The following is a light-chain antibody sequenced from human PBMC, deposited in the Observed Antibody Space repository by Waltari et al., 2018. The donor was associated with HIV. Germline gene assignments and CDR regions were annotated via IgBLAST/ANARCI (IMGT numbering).Light chain of an antibody. CDR2: GAS. CDR3: QHYSNWPPWT. Sequence: EILMTQSTATLSVSPGERVTFSCRASQSVSTNLAWYQQKPCQAPRLLIYGASFTATDIPARFSASGSGTEFTLTINSLQSEDFAVYYCQHYSNWPPWTFGQGTRVEFK. J-gene: IGKJ1*01. CDR1: QSVSTN. V-gene: IGKV3-15*01.